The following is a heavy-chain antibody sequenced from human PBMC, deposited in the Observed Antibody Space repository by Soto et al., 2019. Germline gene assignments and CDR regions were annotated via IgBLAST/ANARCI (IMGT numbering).Heavy chain of an antibody. D-gene: IGHD2-21*02. CDR1: GYSFTSYW. V-gene: IGHV5-51*01. Sequence: PGESLKISCKGSGYSFTSYWIGWVRQMPGKGLEWMGIIYPGDSDTRYSPSFQGQVTISADKSISTAYLQWSSLKASDTAMYYCARHDGAASCGGDCAYAFDIWGQGTMVTVSS. CDR2: IYPGDSDT. J-gene: IGHJ3*02. CDR3: ARHDGAASCGGDCAYAFDI.